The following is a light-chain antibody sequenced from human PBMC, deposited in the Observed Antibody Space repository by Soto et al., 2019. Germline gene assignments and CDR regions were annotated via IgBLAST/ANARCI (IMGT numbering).Light chain of an antibody. CDR2: DVS. J-gene: IGLJ1*01. V-gene: IGLV2-14*01. Sequence: QSVLTQPASVSGSPGQSITISCTGTSSDVGGYNYVSWYQQHPGKAPKLMIYDVSNRPSGVSNRFSGSKSGNTASLTISGLQAEDEADYYCSSYPSPGVFGTGTKVTVL. CDR1: SSDVGGYNY. CDR3: SSYPSPGV.